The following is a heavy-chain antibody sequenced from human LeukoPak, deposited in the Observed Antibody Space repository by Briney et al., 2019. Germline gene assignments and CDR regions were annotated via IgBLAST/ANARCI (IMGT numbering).Heavy chain of an antibody. CDR1: GFTLRSNY. D-gene: IGHD3-10*01. J-gene: IGHJ6*02. V-gene: IGHV3-53*04. CDR3: PRGLVYYGSGMLDGMDV. CDR2: NYSGGRT. Sequence: GGSLRLSCAPSGFTLRSNYMSRVPHAPGKGLGWVSVNYSGGRTYYADSVKGRFTIPRQNSKQTMYFLMKRPDGEDTSGLYCPRGLVYYGSGMLDGMDVWGQGTTVTVSS.